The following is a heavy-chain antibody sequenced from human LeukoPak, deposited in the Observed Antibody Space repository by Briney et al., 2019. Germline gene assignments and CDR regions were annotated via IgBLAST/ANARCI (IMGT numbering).Heavy chain of an antibody. CDR3: ARDTYDFWSGYSKNWFDP. V-gene: IGHV4-61*02. CDR1: GDSISSDRYY. D-gene: IGHD3-3*01. J-gene: IGHJ5*02. CDR2: IYTSGST. Sequence: SQTLSLTCTVSGDSISSDRYYWSWIRQPAGKGLEWLGRIYTSGSTNYNPSLKSQVTISVDTSKNQFSLKLSSVTASDTAVYYRARDTYDFWSGYSKNWFDPWGQGTLVTVSS.